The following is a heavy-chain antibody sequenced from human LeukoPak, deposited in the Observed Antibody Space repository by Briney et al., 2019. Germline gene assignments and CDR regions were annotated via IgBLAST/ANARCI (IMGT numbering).Heavy chain of an antibody. Sequence: KTSETLSLTCAVYGGSFSGYYWSWIRQPPGKGLEWIGEINHSGSTNYNPSLKSRVTISVDTSKNQFSLKLSSVTAADTAVCYCARQAYSSSWYFQHWGQGTLVTVSS. D-gene: IGHD6-13*01. V-gene: IGHV4-34*01. CDR3: ARQAYSSSWYFQH. J-gene: IGHJ1*01. CDR1: GGSFSGYY. CDR2: INHSGST.